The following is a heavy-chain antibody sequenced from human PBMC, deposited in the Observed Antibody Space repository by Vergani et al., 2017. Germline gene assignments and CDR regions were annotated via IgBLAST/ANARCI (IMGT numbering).Heavy chain of an antibody. V-gene: IGHV4-61*02. J-gene: IGHJ4*02. Sequence: QVQLQESGPGLVKPSQTLSLTCTVSGGSISSGSYYWSWIRQPAGKGLEWIGRIYTSGGTNYNPSLKSRVTMSVDTSKNQFSLKLSSVTAADTAVYYCARGLSSSAYYFDYWGQGTLVTVSS. CDR3: ARGLSSSAYYFDY. CDR2: IYTSGGT. D-gene: IGHD6-6*01. CDR1: GGSISSGSYY.